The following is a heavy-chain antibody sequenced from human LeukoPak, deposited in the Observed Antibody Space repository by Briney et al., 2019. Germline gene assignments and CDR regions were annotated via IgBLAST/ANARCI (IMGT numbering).Heavy chain of an antibody. D-gene: IGHD3-22*01. V-gene: IGHV4-30-2*01. CDR2: IYHSGST. CDR1: GGSISSGGYS. Sequence: PSQTLSLTCAVSGGSISSGGYSWSWIRQPPGKGLEWIGYIYHSGSTYYNPSLKSRVTISVDRSKNQFSLKLSSVTAADTAVYYCARAGGGPIKRWYSYDSSGYHWFDPWGQGTLVTVSS. J-gene: IGHJ5*02. CDR3: ARAGGGPIKRWYSYDSSGYHWFDP.